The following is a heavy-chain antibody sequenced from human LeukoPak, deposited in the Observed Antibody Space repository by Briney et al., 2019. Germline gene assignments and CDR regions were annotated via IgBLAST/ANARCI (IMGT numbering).Heavy chain of an antibody. CDR2: FNHSGST. D-gene: IGHD5-24*01. CDR1: GGSISSYY. J-gene: IGHJ6*02. Sequence: SETLSLTCTVSGGSISSYYWSWIRQPPGKGLEWIGEFNHSGSTNYNPSLKSRVTISVDTSKNQFSLKLSSVTAADTAVYYCARGPQRWLQSHYYYYAMDVWGQGTTVTVSS. CDR3: ARGPQRWLQSHYYYYAMDV. V-gene: IGHV4-34*01.